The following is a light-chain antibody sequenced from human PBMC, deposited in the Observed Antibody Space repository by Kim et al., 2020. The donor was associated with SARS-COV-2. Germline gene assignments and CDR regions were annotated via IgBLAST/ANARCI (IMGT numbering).Light chain of an antibody. J-gene: IGKJ1*01. V-gene: IGKV3-15*01. CDR1: QTINNK. CDR2: DAT. CDR3: QQSNDWPPLT. Sequence: SPGERATLSCRASQTINNKLVWYQHKPGQAARLLSYDATTRATGVPARFIGRGSETDFTLTISSLQSEDFAVYYCQQSNDWPPLTFGQGTKVDIK.